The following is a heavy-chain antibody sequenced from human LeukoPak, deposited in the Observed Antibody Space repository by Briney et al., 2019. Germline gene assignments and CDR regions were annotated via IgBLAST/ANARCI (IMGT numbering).Heavy chain of an antibody. CDR1: GYTLTELS. D-gene: IGHD3-3*01. V-gene: IGHV1-24*01. CDR2: LDPEDGET. Sequence: ASVKVSCKVSGYTLTELSMHWVRQAPGKGLEWMGGLDPEDGETIYAQKFQGRVTMTEDTSTDTAYMELSSLRSEDTAVYYCAAPSGRSGYDLDAFDIWGQGTMVTVSS. J-gene: IGHJ3*02. CDR3: AAPSGRSGYDLDAFDI.